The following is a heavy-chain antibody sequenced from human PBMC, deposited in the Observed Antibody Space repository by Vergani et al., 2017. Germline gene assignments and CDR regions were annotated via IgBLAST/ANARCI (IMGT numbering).Heavy chain of an antibody. D-gene: IGHD1-26*01. Sequence: EVQLVESGGGLVKPGGSLRLSCAAPGFTFSSYSMNWVRQAPGKGLEWVSSISSSSSYIYYADSVKGRFTISRDNAKNSLYLQMNSLRAEDTAVYYCARDRGSGSYRFDYWGQGTLVTVSS. CDR3: ARDRGSGSYRFDY. CDR2: ISSSSSYI. CDR1: GFTFSSYS. V-gene: IGHV3-21*01. J-gene: IGHJ4*02.